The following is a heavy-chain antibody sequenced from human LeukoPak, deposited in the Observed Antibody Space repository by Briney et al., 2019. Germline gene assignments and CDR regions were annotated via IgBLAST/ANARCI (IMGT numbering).Heavy chain of an antibody. CDR1: GYTFTSYG. CDR3: ARASIAARYYYYYGMDV. D-gene: IGHD6-6*01. V-gene: IGHV1-18*01. CDR2: ISAYNGNT. J-gene: IGHJ6*02. Sequence: ASVKVSCKASGYTFTSYGISWVRQAPGQGLEWMGWISAYNGNTNYAQKLQGRVTITTDTSTSTAYMELRSLRSDDTAVYYCARASIAARYYYYYGMDVWGQGTTVTVSS.